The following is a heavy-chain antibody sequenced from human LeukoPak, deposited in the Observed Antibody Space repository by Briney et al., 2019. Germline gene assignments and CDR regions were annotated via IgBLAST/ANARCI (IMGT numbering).Heavy chain of an antibody. V-gene: IGHV3-74*01. Sequence: PGGSLRLSCAASGFTFSSYWMHWVRQAPGKGLVWVLRINSDGSTTSYADSVKGRFTISRDNAKNTLYLKMNSLRAEDTAVYYCARKDVFDIWGQGTMVTVSS. J-gene: IGHJ3*02. CDR2: INSDGSTT. CDR1: GFTFSSYW. CDR3: ARKDVFDI.